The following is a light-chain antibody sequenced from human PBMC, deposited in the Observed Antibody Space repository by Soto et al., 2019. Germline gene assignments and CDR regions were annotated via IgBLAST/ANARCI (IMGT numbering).Light chain of an antibody. CDR3: SSYAGSNNPYV. J-gene: IGLJ1*01. Sequence: QSVLTQPPSASGSPGQSVTISCTGTSSDVGGYNYVSWYQHHPGNAPKLMIYEVNKRTSGVPDRFSGSKSGNTASLTVSGLQAEDEADYYCSSYAGSNNPYVFGTGTKLTVL. CDR1: SSDVGGYNY. CDR2: EVN. V-gene: IGLV2-8*01.